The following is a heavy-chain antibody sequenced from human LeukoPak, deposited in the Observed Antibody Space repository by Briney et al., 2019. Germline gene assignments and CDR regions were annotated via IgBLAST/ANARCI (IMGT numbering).Heavy chain of an antibody. CDR1: GGSFSGYY. CDR3: ARVPGVLHLPHFDY. CDR2: IYYSGST. Sequence: SETLSLTCAVYGGSFSGYYWSWIRQPPGKGLEWIGYIYYSGSTYYNPSLKSRVTISVDTSKNQFSLKRSSVTAADTAVYYCARVPGVLHLPHFDYWGQGTLVTVSS. V-gene: IGHV4-30-4*08. J-gene: IGHJ4*02. D-gene: IGHD2-15*01.